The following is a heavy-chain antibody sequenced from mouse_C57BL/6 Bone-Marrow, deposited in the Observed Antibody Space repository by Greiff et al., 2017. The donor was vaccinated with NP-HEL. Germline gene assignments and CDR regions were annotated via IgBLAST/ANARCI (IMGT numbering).Heavy chain of an antibody. CDR3: ARGGLYDYAFAY. D-gene: IGHD2-4*01. Sequence: EVQLQESGGGLVKPGGSLKLSCAASGFTFSSYAMSWVRQTPEKRLEWVATISDGGSYTYYPDNVKGRFTISRDNAKNNLYLQMSHLTSEDTAMYYCARGGLYDYAFAYWGQGTLVTVSA. CDR1: GFTFSSYA. V-gene: IGHV5-4*01. CDR2: ISDGGSYT. J-gene: IGHJ3*01.